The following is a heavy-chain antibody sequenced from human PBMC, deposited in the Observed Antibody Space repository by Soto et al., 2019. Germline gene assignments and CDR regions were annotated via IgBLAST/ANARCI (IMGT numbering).Heavy chain of an antibody. V-gene: IGHV4-39*01. D-gene: IGHD1-26*01. Sequence: QLQLQESGPGLVKPSETLSLTCTVSGGSISSSSYYWGWIRQPPGKGLEWIGSIYYSGSTYYNPSLKSRVTISVDTSKNQFSLKLSSVTAADTAVYYCARLGWELQGYYYGMDVWGQGTTVTVSS. CDR3: ARLGWELQGYYYGMDV. CDR2: IYYSGST. CDR1: GGSISSSSYY. J-gene: IGHJ6*02.